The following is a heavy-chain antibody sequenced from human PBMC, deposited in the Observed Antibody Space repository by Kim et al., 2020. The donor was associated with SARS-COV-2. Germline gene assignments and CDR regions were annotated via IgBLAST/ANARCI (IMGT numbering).Heavy chain of an antibody. CDR3: TSGPYYYDSAAYYHDY. CDR1: GLNFGDYA. J-gene: IGHJ4*02. V-gene: IGHV3-49*03. D-gene: IGHD3-22*01. Sequence: GGSLRLSCATSGLNFGDYAMSWFRQAPGKGLEWVAFIRSKRYGETTEYAASVKGRFTISRDDSKRIAYLQMNGLKIEDTAVYYCTSGPYYYDSAAYYHDYWGQGPQVTVSS. CDR2: IRSKRYGETT.